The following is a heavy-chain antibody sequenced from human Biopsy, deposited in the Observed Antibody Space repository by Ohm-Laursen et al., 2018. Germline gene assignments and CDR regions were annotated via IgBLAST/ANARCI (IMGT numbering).Heavy chain of an antibody. CDR1: GYTFTGYH. CDR3: TRGGYYYDSLAYYYWFDP. CDR2: ITATTGAT. D-gene: IGHD3-22*01. J-gene: IGHJ5*02. V-gene: IGHV1-2*02. Sequence: ASVKVSCKASGYTFTGYHVHWVRQAPGQGLEWMGWITATTGATNYAQKFQGRVTMTRDTSISTAYVDLSSLRSDDTAVYYCTRGGYYYDSLAYYYWFDPWGQGTLVTVSS.